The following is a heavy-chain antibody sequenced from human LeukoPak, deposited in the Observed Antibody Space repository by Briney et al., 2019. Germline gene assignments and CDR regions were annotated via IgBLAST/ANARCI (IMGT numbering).Heavy chain of an antibody. J-gene: IGHJ4*02. CDR3: ARGAGSDYDSSGYSFDY. D-gene: IGHD3-22*01. CDR1: GYTFTGYY. CDR2: INPNSGGT. Sequence: ASVKVSFKASGYTFTGYYMHWVRQAPGQGLEWMGWINPNSGGTDYAQKFQGRVTMTRDTSISTAYMEVSRLRSDDTAVYYCARGAGSDYDSSGYSFDYWGQGTLVTVSS. V-gene: IGHV1-2*02.